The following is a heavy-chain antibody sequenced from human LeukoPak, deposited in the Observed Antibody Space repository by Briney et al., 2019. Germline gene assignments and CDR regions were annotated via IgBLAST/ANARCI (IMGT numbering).Heavy chain of an antibody. J-gene: IGHJ3*02. CDR3: AKVEGYSSGWYPDAFDI. D-gene: IGHD6-19*01. V-gene: IGHV3-30*02. CDR2: IRYDGSNK. Sequence: PGGSLRLSCAASGFTFSSYGMHWVRQAPGKGLEWVAFIRYDGSNKYYADSVKGRFTISRDNSKNTLYLQMNSLRAEDTAVYYCAKVEGYSSGWYPDAFDIWGQGTMVTVSS. CDR1: GFTFSSYG.